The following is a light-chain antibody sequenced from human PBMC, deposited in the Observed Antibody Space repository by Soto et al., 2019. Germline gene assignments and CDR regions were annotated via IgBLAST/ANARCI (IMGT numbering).Light chain of an antibody. CDR3: QQYNDTWT. V-gene: IGKV1-5*03. Sequence: DIQMTQSPSTLSASVGDRVTITCRASQSISSWLAWYQQKPGTAPKLLIYKASTLQSGVPSRFSGSGSGTEFTLTIISLQPDDSTTYYCQQYNDTWTFGQGTKLEIK. CDR2: KAS. J-gene: IGKJ1*01. CDR1: QSISSW.